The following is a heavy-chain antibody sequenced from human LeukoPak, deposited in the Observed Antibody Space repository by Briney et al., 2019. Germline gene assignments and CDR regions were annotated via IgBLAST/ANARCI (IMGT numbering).Heavy chain of an antibody. D-gene: IGHD2-8*01. CDR2: VYYSGAS. CDR3: ARHWTLTTCI. CDR1: GGSISRGSYY. Sequence: SETLSLTCTVPGGSISRGSYYSGWVRQPPRNGLEWIANVYYSGASYVNPSLQFRVSISIATSKNQLSLTLKSVTAADTATYYYARHWTLTTCIWGQGSLVTVS. V-gene: IGHV4-39*01. J-gene: IGHJ4*02.